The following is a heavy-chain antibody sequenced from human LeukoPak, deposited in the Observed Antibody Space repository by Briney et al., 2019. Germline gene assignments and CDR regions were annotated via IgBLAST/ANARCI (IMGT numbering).Heavy chain of an antibody. V-gene: IGHV3-48*03. CDR3: ARGHPDYDFWSGYDFDY. J-gene: IGHJ4*02. CDR1: GFTFSSYE. D-gene: IGHD3-3*01. Sequence: GGSLRLSCAASGFTFSSYEMNWVRQAPGKGLEWVSFISSGGSTTYYADSVKGRFTISRDNAKNSLYLQMNSLRAEDTAVYYCARGHPDYDFWSGYDFDYWGQGTLVTVSS. CDR2: ISSGGSTT.